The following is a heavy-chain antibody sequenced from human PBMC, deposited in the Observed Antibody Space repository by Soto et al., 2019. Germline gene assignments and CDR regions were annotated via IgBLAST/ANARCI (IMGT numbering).Heavy chain of an antibody. V-gene: IGHV3-30*18. Sequence: QVQLVESGGGVVQPGRSLRLSCAASGFTFSSYGMHWVRQAPGKGLEWVAIISYDGSNKYYADSVKGRFTISRDTSKNTLFLQMNSLSAEDTAVYYCAKAGQAIVGFRGSEYYGLAVWGQGTTVTVSS. CDR1: GFTFSSYG. J-gene: IGHJ6*02. CDR2: ISYDGSNK. D-gene: IGHD3-10*01. CDR3: AKAGQAIVGFRGSEYYGLAV.